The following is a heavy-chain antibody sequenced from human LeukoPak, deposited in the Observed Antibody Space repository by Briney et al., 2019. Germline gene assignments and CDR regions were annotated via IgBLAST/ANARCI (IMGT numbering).Heavy chain of an antibody. V-gene: IGHV3-23*01. CDR3: AKRVITFGGVIVGSHFDY. D-gene: IGHD3-16*02. CDR1: GFTFSSYA. Sequence: PGGSLRLSCAASGFTFSSYAMSWVRQAPGKGLEWVSAISGSGGSTYYADSVKGRFTISRDNSKNTLYLQMNSLRAEDTAVYYCAKRVITFGGVIVGSHFDYWGQGTLVTVSS. J-gene: IGHJ4*02. CDR2: ISGSGGST.